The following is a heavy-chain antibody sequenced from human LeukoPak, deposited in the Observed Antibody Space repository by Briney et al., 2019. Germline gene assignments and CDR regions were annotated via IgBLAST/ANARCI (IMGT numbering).Heavy chain of an antibody. CDR3: AGGGSYSWGYYFDY. CDR2: INWNGGST. J-gene: IGHJ4*02. D-gene: IGHD1-26*01. CDR1: GFTFDDYG. V-gene: IGHV3-20*04. Sequence: GGSLRLSCAASGFTFDDYGMSWVRQAPGKGLEWVSGINWNGGSTGYADSVKGRFTISRDNAKNSLYLQMNSPRAEDTALYYCAGGGSYSWGYYFDYWGQGTLVTVSP.